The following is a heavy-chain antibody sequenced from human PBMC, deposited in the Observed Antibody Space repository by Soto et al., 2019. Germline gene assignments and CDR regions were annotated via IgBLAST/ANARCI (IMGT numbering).Heavy chain of an antibody. D-gene: IGHD5-12*01. CDR3: ARDISNGYNSY. V-gene: IGHV3-74*01. CDR1: GFTLDDYW. Sequence: PGGSMSLSCTASGFTLDDYWMHWVRQIPGKGLVWVSRINKDGSVTNYAESVTGRFTISRDNAKNTLFLQMNSLRADDTAVYYCARDISNGYNSYWGQGTLVTVSS. J-gene: IGHJ4*02. CDR2: INKDGSVT.